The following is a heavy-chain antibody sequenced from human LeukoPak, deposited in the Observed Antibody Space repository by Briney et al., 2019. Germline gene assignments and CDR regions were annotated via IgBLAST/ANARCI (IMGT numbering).Heavy chain of an antibody. CDR3: AKXXHXSSXYVYYYYGMDV. CDR1: GFTFSSYG. V-gene: IGHV3-30*02. CDR2: IRYDGSNK. D-gene: IGHD6-13*01. Sequence: GGSLRLSCAASGFTFSSYGMHWVRQAPGKGLEWVAFIRYDGSNKYYADSVKGRFTISRDNSKNTLYLQMNSLRAEDTAVYYCAKXXHXSSXYVYYYYGMDVWGQGTTVTVSS. J-gene: IGHJ6*02.